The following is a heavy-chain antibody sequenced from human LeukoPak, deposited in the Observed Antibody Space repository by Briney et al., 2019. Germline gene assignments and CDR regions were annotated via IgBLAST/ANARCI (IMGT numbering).Heavy chain of an antibody. D-gene: IGHD3-3*01. J-gene: IGHJ4*02. CDR3: ARGKSGYSP. CDR2: INPHTGAA. V-gene: IGHV1-2*02. Sequence: GASVKVSCKVSGYPFIENYIHWVRQAPGQGLEWMGLINPHTGAANYSQKFQGRVTVTRDTSISTSYMHLTRLKFDDTAVYYCARGKSGYSPWGQGTPVTVSS. CDR1: GYPFIENY.